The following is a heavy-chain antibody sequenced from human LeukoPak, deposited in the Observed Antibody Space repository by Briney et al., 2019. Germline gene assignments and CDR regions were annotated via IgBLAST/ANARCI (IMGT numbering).Heavy chain of an antibody. CDR1: GSSISSDYY. CDR3: GRQTPTLLVIPAAPYY. J-gene: IGHJ4*02. V-gene: IGHV4-38-2*01. D-gene: IGHD2-2*01. Sequence: KPSETLSLTCAVSGSSISSDYYWGWIRQPPGKGLEWIGSMYHTGNTYHNPSLKSRVTISVDTSKNQFSLKLNSVTAADTAVYYCGRQTPTLLVIPAAPYYWGQGTLVTVSS. CDR2: MYHTGNT.